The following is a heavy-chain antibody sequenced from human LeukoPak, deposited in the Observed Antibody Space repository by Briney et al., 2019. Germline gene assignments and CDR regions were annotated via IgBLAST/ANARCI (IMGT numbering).Heavy chain of an antibody. CDR2: INHSGST. J-gene: IGHJ5*02. CDR3: ARRTGYYGSGSYRKNWFDP. Sequence: SETLTLTCAVYGGSFSGYYWSWMRQPPGKGLEWIGEINHSGSTNYNPSLKSRVTISVDTSKNQFSLKPSSVTAADTAVYYCARRTGYYGSGSYRKNWFDPRGQGTLVTVSS. D-gene: IGHD3-10*01. CDR1: GGSFSGYY. V-gene: IGHV4-34*01.